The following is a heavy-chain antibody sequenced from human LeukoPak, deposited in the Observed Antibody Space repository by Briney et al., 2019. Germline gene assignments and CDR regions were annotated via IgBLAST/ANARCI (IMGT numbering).Heavy chain of an antibody. V-gene: IGHV4-59*01. Sequence: PSETLSLTCTVSGGSFSSYYWSWIRQPPGKGLEWVWYICYSGSTNYNPSFKRRGSISVDTSKNQFSLKLSSVTAADTAVYYCARGPPITMVRGAVNWFDPWGQGTLVTVSS. D-gene: IGHD3-10*01. J-gene: IGHJ5*02. CDR1: GGSFSSYY. CDR3: ARGPPITMVRGAVNWFDP. CDR2: ICYSGST.